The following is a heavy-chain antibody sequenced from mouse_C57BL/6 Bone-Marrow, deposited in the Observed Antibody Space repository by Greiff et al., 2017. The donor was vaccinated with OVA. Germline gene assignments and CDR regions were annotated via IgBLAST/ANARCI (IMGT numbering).Heavy chain of an antibody. Sequence: VQGVESGAELVRPGASVTLSCKASGYTFTDYEMHWVKQTPVHGLEWIGAIDPETGGTAYHPKFTGKALLTADKSSSTAYMELRSLTSEDSAVYYGTRRDGSSYCWYFDVWGTGTTVTVSS. V-gene: IGHV1-15*01. D-gene: IGHD1-1*01. CDR3: TRRDGSSYCWYFDV. CDR1: GYTFTDYE. CDR2: IDPETGGT. J-gene: IGHJ1*03.